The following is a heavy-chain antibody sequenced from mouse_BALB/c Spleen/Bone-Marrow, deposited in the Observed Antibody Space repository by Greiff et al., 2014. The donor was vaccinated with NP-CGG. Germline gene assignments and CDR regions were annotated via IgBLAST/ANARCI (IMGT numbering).Heavy chain of an antibody. Sequence: LQESGSGLVAPSQSLSITCTVSEFLLTSYGVHWVRQPPGKGLEWLGVIWAGGSTNYNSALMSRLSISKDNSKSQVFLKMNSLQTDDTAMYYCARGGSSRAWFAYWGQGTLVTVSA. J-gene: IGHJ3*01. V-gene: IGHV2-9*02. CDR2: IWAGGST. D-gene: IGHD1-1*01. CDR1: EFLLTSYG. CDR3: ARGGSSRAWFAY.